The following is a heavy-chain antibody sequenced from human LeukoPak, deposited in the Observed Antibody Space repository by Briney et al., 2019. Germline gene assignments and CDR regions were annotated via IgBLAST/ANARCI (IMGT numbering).Heavy chain of an antibody. V-gene: IGHV3-74*01. D-gene: IGHD1-26*01. CDR2: INSDGSST. CDR1: GFTFSSYW. J-gene: IGHJ4*02. CDR3: VNGVYSGSYLIY. Sequence: GGSLRRSCAASGFTFSSYWMHWVRQAPGKGLVWVSRINSDGSSTSYADSVKGRFTISRDNAKNTLYLQMNSLRAEDTAVYYCVNGVYSGSYLIYWGQGTLVTVSS.